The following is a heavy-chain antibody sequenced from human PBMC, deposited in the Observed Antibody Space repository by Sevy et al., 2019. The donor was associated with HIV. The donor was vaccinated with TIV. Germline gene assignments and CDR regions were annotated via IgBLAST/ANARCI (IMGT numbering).Heavy chain of an antibody. D-gene: IGHD6-13*01. Sequence: GGSLRLSCAASGFTFSSYAMHCVRQAPGKGLEWVAVISYDGSNKYYADSVKGRFTISRDNSKNTLYLQMNSLRAEDTAVYYCAHGVAAAAPFDYWGQGTLVTVSS. CDR1: GFTFSSYA. V-gene: IGHV3-30-3*01. J-gene: IGHJ4*02. CDR3: AHGVAAAAPFDY. CDR2: ISYDGSNK.